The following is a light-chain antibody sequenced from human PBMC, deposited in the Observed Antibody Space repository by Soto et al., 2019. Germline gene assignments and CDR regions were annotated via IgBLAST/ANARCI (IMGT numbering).Light chain of an antibody. CDR3: EKYYSYSQT. CDR2: AAS. CDR1: QGISSY. J-gene: IGKJ1*01. V-gene: IGKV1-8*01. Sequence: AIRMTQSPSSFSASTGDRVTITCRASQGISSYLAWYQQKPGKAPKLLIYAASTLQSGVPSRFSGSGSGTEFALTISCLQSEDFATYYCEKYYSYSQTFGQGTKVEVK.